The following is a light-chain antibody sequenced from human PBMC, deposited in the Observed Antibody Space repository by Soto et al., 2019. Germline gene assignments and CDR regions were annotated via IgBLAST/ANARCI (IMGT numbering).Light chain of an antibody. CDR1: QNVSSSF. Sequence: EIVLTQSPGTLSVSPGERAPLSCWSSQNVSSSFVAWYQQKPGQAPRLLIYGASNRAAGIPTRFSGGGSGTDFTLTISNVEPEDFAVYYCQQRSDWPWTFGQGTKVDIK. CDR3: QQRSDWPWT. J-gene: IGKJ1*01. V-gene: IGKV3D-20*02. CDR2: GAS.